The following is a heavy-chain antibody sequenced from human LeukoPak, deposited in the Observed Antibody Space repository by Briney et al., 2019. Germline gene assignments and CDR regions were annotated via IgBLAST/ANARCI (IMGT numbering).Heavy chain of an antibody. D-gene: IGHD4-11*01. J-gene: IGHJ3*02. Sequence: ASVKVSCKASGYTFTNYAINWVRQAPGQGLEWMGWINTNTGNPTNVQGFTGRFVFSLDTSVDTAYLQISSLKAEDTAVYYCARDYVSADYILDAFDIWGQGTMVTVSS. CDR1: GYTFTNYA. CDR2: INTNTGNP. CDR3: ARDYVSADYILDAFDI. V-gene: IGHV7-4-1*02.